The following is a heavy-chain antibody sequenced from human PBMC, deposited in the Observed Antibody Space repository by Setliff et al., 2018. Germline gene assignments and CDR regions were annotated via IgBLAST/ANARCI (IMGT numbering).Heavy chain of an antibody. Sequence: TLSLTCTVSGGSISRSSYYWGWIRQPPGKGLEWIGSIYHTGTTYYNPSLKSRVTISVDTSKNQFSLRLSSVTAADTAVYLCARDYGPNDYWGQGSLVTVSS. V-gene: IGHV4-39*07. D-gene: IGHD3-16*01. CDR1: GGSISRSSYY. J-gene: IGHJ4*02. CDR2: IYHTGTT. CDR3: ARDYGPNDY.